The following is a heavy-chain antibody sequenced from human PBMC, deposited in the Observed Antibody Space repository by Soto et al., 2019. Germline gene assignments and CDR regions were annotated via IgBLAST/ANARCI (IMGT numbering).Heavy chain of an antibody. CDR1: GASFSGYY. CDR3: ARGRKYCSSPSCHRYYYYGMDV. J-gene: IGHJ6*02. Sequence: XETLSLTCAVYGASFSGYYWSGIRQPPGKGLEWIGEINHSGSTNYNPSLKSRVTISVDTSKNQFSLKLSSVTAADTAVYYCARGRKYCSSPSCHRYYYYGMDVWGQGTTVTVS. CDR2: INHSGST. D-gene: IGHD2-2*02. V-gene: IGHV4-34*01.